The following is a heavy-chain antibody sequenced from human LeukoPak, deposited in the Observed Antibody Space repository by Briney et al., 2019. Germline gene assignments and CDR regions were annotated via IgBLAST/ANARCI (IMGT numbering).Heavy chain of an antibody. CDR1: GYTFTSYG. D-gene: IGHD3-9*01. V-gene: IGHV1-18*01. CDR3: ARDLEVLRYFDWLLSGYGMDV. J-gene: IGHJ6*02. Sequence: ASVKVSCKASGYTFTSYGISWMRQAPGQGLEWMGWISAYNGNTNYAQKLQGRVTMTTDTSTSTAYMELRSLRSDDTAVYYCARDLEVLRYFDWLLSGYGMDVWGQGTTVTVSS. CDR2: ISAYNGNT.